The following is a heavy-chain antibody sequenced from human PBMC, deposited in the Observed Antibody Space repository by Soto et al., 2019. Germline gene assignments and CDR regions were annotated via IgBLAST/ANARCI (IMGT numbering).Heavy chain of an antibody. D-gene: IGHD3-22*01. CDR1: GGSISTYF. V-gene: IGHV4-4*07. CDR3: AREGGYFDSSGSGVYHYHGVDV. CDR2: IYTTGST. Sequence: SETLSLTCTVSGGSISTYFWSWIRQPAGGGLEWIGRIYTTGSTNYNPSLKSRVTMSLDTSRNKFSLKLSSVTAADTAVYYCAREGGYFDSSGSGVYHYHGVDVWGQGTTVTVS. J-gene: IGHJ6*01.